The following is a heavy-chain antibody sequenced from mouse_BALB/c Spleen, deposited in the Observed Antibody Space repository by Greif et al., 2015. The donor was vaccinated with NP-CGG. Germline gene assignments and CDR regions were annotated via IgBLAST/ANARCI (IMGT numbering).Heavy chain of an antibody. V-gene: IGHV5-17*02. J-gene: IGHJ2*01. CDR2: ISSGSSTI. CDR3: ARLFDY. CDR1: GFTFSSFG. Sequence: DVQVVESGGGLVQPGGSRKLSCAASGFTFSSFGMHWVRQAPEKGLEWVAYISSGSSTIYYADTVKGRFTISRDDPKNTLLLQMTSLRSEDTAMYYCARLFDYWGQGTTLTVSS.